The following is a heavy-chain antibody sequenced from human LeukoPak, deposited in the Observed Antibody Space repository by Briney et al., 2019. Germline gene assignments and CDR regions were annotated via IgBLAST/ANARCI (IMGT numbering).Heavy chain of an antibody. Sequence: GGSLRLSCKVSGFTFDDYAMHWVRHTPGKGLEWVTGITWNRDNIGYGDSVKGRFTISRDNSKNTLYLQMNSLRADDTAVYFCATRTVGAIYYWGQGTLVTVSS. CDR2: ITWNRDNI. J-gene: IGHJ4*02. D-gene: IGHD1-26*01. V-gene: IGHV3-9*01. CDR1: GFTFDDYA. CDR3: ATRTVGAIYY.